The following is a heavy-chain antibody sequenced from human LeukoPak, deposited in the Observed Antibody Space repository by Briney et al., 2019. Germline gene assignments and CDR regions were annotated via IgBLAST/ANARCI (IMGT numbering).Heavy chain of an antibody. CDR3: ARHAAQQLTPNDY. V-gene: IGHV4-59*08. D-gene: IGHD6-13*01. J-gene: IGHJ4*02. CDR1: GGSISSFY. Sequence: SETLSLTCTVSGGSISSFYWSWIRQPPGKGLEWVGYIYYTGSTNYNPSLKSRVTISVDTSKNQFSLKLSSVTAADTAVYYCARHAAQQLTPNDYWGQGTLVTVSS. CDR2: IYYTGST.